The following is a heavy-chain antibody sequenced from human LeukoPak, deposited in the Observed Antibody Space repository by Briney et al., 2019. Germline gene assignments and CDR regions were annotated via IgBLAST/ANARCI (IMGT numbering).Heavy chain of an antibody. CDR2: IRSKAYGGTT. D-gene: IGHD5-24*01. V-gene: IGHV3-49*04. CDR1: GFTFGDYA. Sequence: GGSLRLSCTASGFTFGDYAMSWVRQAPGKGLEWVGFIRSKAYGGTTEYAASVKGRFTISRDDSKSTAYLQMNSLKTEDTAVYYCTSGGWLQFNYYYYYMDVWGKGTTVTVSS. J-gene: IGHJ6*03. CDR3: TSGGWLQFNYYYYYMDV.